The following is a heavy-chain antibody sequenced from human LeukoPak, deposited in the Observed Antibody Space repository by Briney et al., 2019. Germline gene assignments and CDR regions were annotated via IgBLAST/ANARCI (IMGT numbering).Heavy chain of an antibody. CDR2: IKQDGSEK. CDR1: GFTFSSYW. J-gene: IGHJ4*02. Sequence: SGGSLRLSCAASGFTFSSYWMSWVRQAPGKGLEWVANIKQDGSEKYYVDSVKGRFTISRDNAKNSLYLQMNSLRAEDTAVYYCARVRGLRLRYFDWYDYWGQGTLVTVSS. V-gene: IGHV3-7*01. D-gene: IGHD3-9*01. CDR3: ARVRGLRLRYFDWYDY.